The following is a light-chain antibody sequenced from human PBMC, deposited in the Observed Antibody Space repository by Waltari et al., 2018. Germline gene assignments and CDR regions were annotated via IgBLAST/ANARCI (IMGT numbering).Light chain of an antibody. J-gene: IGLJ3*02. CDR3: ASWDDSLNGHWV. Sequence: QSVLTQPPSASGTPGQRVTISCSGSASNIGGNLVNWYQQLPGKAPNPLIYRSDQRPSGVPDRFSAAKTGTSASLAISGLQSEDEADYFCASWDDSLNGHWVFGGGTKVTVL. V-gene: IGLV1-44*01. CDR2: RSD. CDR1: ASNIGGNL.